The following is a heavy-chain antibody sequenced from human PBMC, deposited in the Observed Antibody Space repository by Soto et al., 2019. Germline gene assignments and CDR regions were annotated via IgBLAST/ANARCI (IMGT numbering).Heavy chain of an antibody. J-gene: IGHJ4*02. Sequence: SVTLSLTCAVSGVSLNNYYWTWLRQPPGKRLEWIGAIYYTGSTTYNPSLRSRVTFSVDTSKNQFSLSLTSVTAADTAVYFCAKVVSGGQLDYWGQGTLVTVSS. CDR1: GVSLNNYY. D-gene: IGHD6-25*01. V-gene: IGHV4-59*01. CDR2: IYYTGST. CDR3: AKVVSGGQLDY.